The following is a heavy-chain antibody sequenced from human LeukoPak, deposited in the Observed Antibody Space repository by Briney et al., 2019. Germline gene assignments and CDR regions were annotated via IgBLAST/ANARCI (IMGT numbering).Heavy chain of an antibody. J-gene: IGHJ4*02. V-gene: IGHV4-38-2*02. D-gene: IGHD4-11*01. Sequence: SETLSLTCTVSGGSISSGYYWGWIRQPPGKGLEWIGSIYHSGSTYYNPSLKSRVTISVDTSKNQFSLKLSSVTAADTAVYYCARVGATVFHSTVDYWGQGTLVTVSS. CDR1: GGSISSGYY. CDR2: IYHSGST. CDR3: ARVGATVFHSTVDY.